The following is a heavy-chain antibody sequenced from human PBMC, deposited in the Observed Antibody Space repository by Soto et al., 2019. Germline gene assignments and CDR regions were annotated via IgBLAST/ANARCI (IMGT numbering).Heavy chain of an antibody. CDR3: ARTHHVDTAMADY. D-gene: IGHD5-18*01. CDR1: GYTFTSYD. V-gene: IGHV1-69*13. Sequence: SVKVSCKASGYTFTSYDINWVRQAPGQGLEWMGGIIPIFGTANYAQKFQGRVTITADESTSTAYMELSSLRSEDTAVYYCARTHHVDTAMADYWGQGTLVTVSS. CDR2: IIPIFGTA. J-gene: IGHJ4*02.